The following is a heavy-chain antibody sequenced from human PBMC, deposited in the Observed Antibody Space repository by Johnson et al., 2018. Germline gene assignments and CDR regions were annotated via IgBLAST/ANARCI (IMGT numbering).Heavy chain of an antibody. CDR1: GGSINRGNYC. Sequence: QVQLQESGPGLVKSSETLSLICSVSGGSINRGNYCWGWIRQPPGKGLQWIGSFYSSGSTYYNPSLKSRVAILVDTSKNQFSLKLNSVTAVDTAIYYCARDYGDYYYYMDVWGNGTTVTVS. D-gene: IGHD4-17*01. J-gene: IGHJ6*03. CDR3: ARDYGDYYYYMDV. CDR2: FYSSGST. V-gene: IGHV4-39*07.